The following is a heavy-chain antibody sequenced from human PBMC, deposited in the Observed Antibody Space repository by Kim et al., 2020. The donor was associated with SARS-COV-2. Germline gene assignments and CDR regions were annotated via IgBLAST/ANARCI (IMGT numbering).Heavy chain of an antibody. Sequence: SGPTLVNPTQTLTLTCSFSGFSLTPDRLVGVTWVRQPPGKALEWLALIYGNDEKRYTPSLKSRLTIAKDTTENRVGLTLTNVDPVDTGTYYCAHDSPGLYGFDVWGQGTTATVSS. V-gene: IGHV2-5*01. CDR2: IYGNDEK. CDR1: GFSLTPDRLVG. CDR3: AHDSPGLYGFDV. J-gene: IGHJ6*02. D-gene: IGHD2-8*01.